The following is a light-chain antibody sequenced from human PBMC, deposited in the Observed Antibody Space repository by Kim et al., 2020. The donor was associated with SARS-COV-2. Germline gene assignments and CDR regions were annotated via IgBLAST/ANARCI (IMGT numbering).Light chain of an antibody. CDR2: GAS. V-gene: IGKV3-20*01. Sequence: LSQGERATLSGRASRSVSSSYLAWYQQKPGQAPRLLIEGASSRATGIPDRFSGSGSGTDFTLTISRLEPEDFAVYYCQQYGSSPYTFGQGTKLEI. J-gene: IGKJ2*01. CDR3: QQYGSSPYT. CDR1: RSVSSSY.